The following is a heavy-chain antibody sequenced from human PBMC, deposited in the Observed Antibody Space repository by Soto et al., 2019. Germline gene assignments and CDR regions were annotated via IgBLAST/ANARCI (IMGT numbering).Heavy chain of an antibody. J-gene: IGHJ6*02. CDR3: ARVGGYDFWXGYFESSYYYYYYGMDV. Sequence: AAVKVSCKASGYTFTSYGISWVRQAPGQGLEWMGWISAYNGNTNYAQKLQGRVTMTTDTSTSTAYMELRSLRSDDTAVYYCARVGGYDFWXGYFESSYYYYYYGMDVWGQGTTVTVSS. CDR1: GYTFTSYG. CDR2: ISAYNGNT. V-gene: IGHV1-18*04. D-gene: IGHD3-3*01.